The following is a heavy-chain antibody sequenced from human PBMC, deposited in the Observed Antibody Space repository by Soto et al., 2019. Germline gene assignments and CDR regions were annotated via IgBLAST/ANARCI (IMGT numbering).Heavy chain of an antibody. CDR3: ARGTHSSGWSQYYFDY. J-gene: IGHJ4*02. CDR2: IIPILGIA. Sequence: SVKVSCKASGGTFSSYTISWVRQAPGQGLEWMGRIIPILGIANYAQKFQGRVTITADKSTSTAYMELSSLRSEDTAVYYCARGTHSSGWSQYYFDYWGQGTLVTVSS. CDR1: GGTFSSYT. V-gene: IGHV1-69*02. D-gene: IGHD6-19*01.